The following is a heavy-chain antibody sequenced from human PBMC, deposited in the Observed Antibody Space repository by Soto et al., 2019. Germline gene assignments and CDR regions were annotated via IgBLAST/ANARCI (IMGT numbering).Heavy chain of an antibody. CDR2: ISGSGDDT. V-gene: IGHV3-23*01. CDR1: GFTFSNFA. Sequence: QLLESGGGFVQPGGSLRLSCVASGFTFSNFAMAWVRQAPGEGLEWVSAISGSGDDTFYADSMKGRFTISRDNSKETLYLQINSLRAEDTAVYYCANPIPKTVTTFGFWGQGTLVTVSS. CDR3: ANPIPKTVTTFGF. J-gene: IGHJ4*02. D-gene: IGHD1-1*01.